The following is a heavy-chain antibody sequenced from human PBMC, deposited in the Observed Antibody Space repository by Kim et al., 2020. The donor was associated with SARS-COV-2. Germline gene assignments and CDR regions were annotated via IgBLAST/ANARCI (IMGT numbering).Heavy chain of an antibody. CDR2: FDPDDGET. Sequence: ASVKVSCKVSGYTLTELSMHWVRQAPGKGLEWMGGFDPDDGETIYAQKFQGRVTMTEDTSTDTAYMELSSLRSEDTAVYYFAKLNSSGYYKEYYFDYWGQGTLLTVSS. V-gene: IGHV1-24*01. J-gene: IGHJ4*02. CDR3: AKLNSSGYYKEYYFDY. D-gene: IGHD3-22*01. CDR1: GYTLTELS.